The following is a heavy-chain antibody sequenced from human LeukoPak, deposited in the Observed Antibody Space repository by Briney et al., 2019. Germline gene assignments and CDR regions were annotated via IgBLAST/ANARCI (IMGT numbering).Heavy chain of an antibody. CDR2: ISSSSRYR. J-gene: IGHJ4*02. CDR1: GFTFSSYS. D-gene: IGHD5-12*01. V-gene: IGHV3-21*01. Sequence: GGSLRLSCAASGFTFSSYSMNWVRQAPGKGLEWVSSISSSSRYRYYADAVKGRFTISRDNAKKSLYLQMNSLRAEDTAVYYWATPLVATSDYWGQGTLVTVSS. CDR3: ATPLVATSDY.